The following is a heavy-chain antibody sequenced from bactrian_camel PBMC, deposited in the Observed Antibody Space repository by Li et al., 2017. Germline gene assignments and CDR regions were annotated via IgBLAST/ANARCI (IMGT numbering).Heavy chain of an antibody. CDR3: ASVSSAAI. CDR2: ITSNGGTT. CDR1: GFTFSTYE. D-gene: IGHD3*01. Sequence: DVQLVESGGGLVQPGGSLRLSCAASGFTFSTYEMSWVRQVPGKGLEWVSAITSNGGTTHYTDSVKGRFTISRDNANNTLYLQLNNLKTEDAAMYYCASVSSAAIRGQGTQVTVS. V-gene: IGHV3S40*01. J-gene: IGHJ4*01.